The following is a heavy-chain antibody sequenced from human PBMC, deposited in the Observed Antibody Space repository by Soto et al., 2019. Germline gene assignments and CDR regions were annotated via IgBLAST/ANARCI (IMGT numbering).Heavy chain of an antibody. Sequence: PGGSLRLSCSASGFTFTRYSMNWVRQAPGKGLEWVSSISSTTNYIYYGDSMKGRFTISRDNAKNSLYLEMNSLRAEDTAVYYCARESEDLTSNFDYWGQGTLVTVSS. CDR2: ISSTTNYI. CDR3: ARESEDLTSNFDY. J-gene: IGHJ4*02. CDR1: GFTFTRYS. V-gene: IGHV3-21*06.